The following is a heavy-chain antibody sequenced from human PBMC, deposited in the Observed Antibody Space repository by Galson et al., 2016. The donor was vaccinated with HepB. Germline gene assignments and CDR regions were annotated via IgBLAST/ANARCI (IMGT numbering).Heavy chain of an antibody. J-gene: IGHJ6*02. CDR2: IYYTGNT. D-gene: IGHD3-16*01. CDR3: ARGIGDIYLPSWFQYYYYYFGMDV. CDR1: GDSISSGAYS. Sequence: TLSLTCAVSGDSISSGAYSWTWIRQPPGKGLEWIGHIYYTGNTYYNPSLESRLTISVDTSKSHFSLKMSSVTAADTAVYYCARGIGDIYLPSWFQYYYYYFGMDVWGQGTTVTVSS. V-gene: IGHV4-30-2*01.